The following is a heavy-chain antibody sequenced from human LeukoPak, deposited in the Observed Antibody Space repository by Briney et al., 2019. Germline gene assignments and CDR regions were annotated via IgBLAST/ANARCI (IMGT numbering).Heavy chain of an antibody. Sequence: TLSLTCTVSGGSISSGSYYWSWIRQPAGKGLEWIGRIYTSGSTNYNPSLKSRVTMSVDTSKNQFSLKLSSVTAADTAVYYCARVGYSYGVYYYYMDVWGKGTTVTVSS. J-gene: IGHJ6*03. D-gene: IGHD5-18*01. V-gene: IGHV4-61*02. CDR3: ARVGYSYGVYYYYMDV. CDR1: GGSISSGSYY. CDR2: IYTSGST.